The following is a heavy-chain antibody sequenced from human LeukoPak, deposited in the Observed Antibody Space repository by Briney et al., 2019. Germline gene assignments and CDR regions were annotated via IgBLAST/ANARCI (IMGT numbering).Heavy chain of an antibody. D-gene: IGHD2-15*01. CDR1: GDTFTGYY. CDR3: ATSRGPMVVVALGY. V-gene: IGHV1-2*02. CDR2: INPNSGGT. Sequence: GASVKVSCKASGDTFTGYYMHWVRQAPGQGLEWMGWINPNSGGTNYAQRFQGRVTMTRDTSISTAYMELSMLRSDDTAVYHCATSRGPMVVVALGYWGQGTLVTVSS. J-gene: IGHJ4*02.